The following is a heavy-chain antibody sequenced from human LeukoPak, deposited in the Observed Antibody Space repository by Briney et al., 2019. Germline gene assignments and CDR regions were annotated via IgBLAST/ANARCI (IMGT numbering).Heavy chain of an antibody. J-gene: IGHJ4*02. D-gene: IGHD6-6*01. CDR3: ARVRAGKKQLVRYFDY. CDR2: IKQDGSEK. Sequence: GGSLRLSCAASGFTFSSYWMSWVRQAPGKGLEWVANIKQDGSEKYYVDSVKGRFTISRDNAKNSLYLQMNSLRAEDTAVYYCARVRAGKKQLVRYFDYWGQGTLVTVSS. CDR1: GFTFSSYW. V-gene: IGHV3-7*01.